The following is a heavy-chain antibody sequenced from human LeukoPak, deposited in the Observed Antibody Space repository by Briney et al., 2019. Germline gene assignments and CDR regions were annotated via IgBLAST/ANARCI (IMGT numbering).Heavy chain of an antibody. Sequence: ASVNVSCTASGYTFTSYGISWVRQAPGQGLEWMGWISAYNGNTNYAQKLQGRVTMTTDTSTSTAYMELRSLRSDDTAVYYCASLDTAMGYYFDYWGQGTLVTVSS. V-gene: IGHV1-18*01. CDR3: ASLDTAMGYYFDY. CDR2: ISAYNGNT. J-gene: IGHJ4*02. D-gene: IGHD5-18*01. CDR1: GYTFTSYG.